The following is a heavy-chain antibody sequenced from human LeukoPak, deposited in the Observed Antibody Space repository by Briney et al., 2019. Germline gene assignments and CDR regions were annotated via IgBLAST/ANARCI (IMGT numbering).Heavy chain of an antibody. Sequence: GGSLRLSCAASGFTFSSYWMSWVRQAPGKGLEWVANIKQDGSEKYYVDSVKGRFTISRDNAKNSLYLQMNSLRAEDTAVYYCARADFWSGYYYYYYYYMDVWGKGTTVTVSS. CDR3: ARADFWSGYYYYYYYYMDV. D-gene: IGHD3-3*01. CDR2: IKQDGSEK. CDR1: GFTFSSYW. V-gene: IGHV3-7*01. J-gene: IGHJ6*03.